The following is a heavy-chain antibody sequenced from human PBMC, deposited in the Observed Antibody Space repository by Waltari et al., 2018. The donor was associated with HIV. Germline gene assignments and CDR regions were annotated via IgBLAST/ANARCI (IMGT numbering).Heavy chain of an antibody. CDR3: ARESIAAAGRGGYYYGMDV. J-gene: IGHJ6*02. CDR1: GSNFRSYS. V-gene: IGHV1-69*14. Sequence: QVQLVQSGTEVKKPGSSVKVSCKASGSNFRSYSISWLRQAPGQGPEWMGGIIPIFGTANYEQKCQGRVTITADKSTSTAYMELSSLRSEDTAVYYCARESIAAAGRGGYYYGMDVWGQGTTVTVSS. D-gene: IGHD6-13*01. CDR2: IIPIFGTA.